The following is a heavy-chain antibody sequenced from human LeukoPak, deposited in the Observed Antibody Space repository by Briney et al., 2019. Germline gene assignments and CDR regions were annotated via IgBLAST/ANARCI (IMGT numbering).Heavy chain of an antibody. D-gene: IGHD5-24*01. V-gene: IGHV1-69*06. CDR2: IIPIFGTA. Sequence: ASVKVSCKASGGTFSSYAISWVRQAPGQGLEWMGGIIPIFGTAIYAQKFQGRVTMTEDTSTDTAYMELSSLRSEDTAVYYCATDSNPRWLQSTLDYWGQGTLVTVSS. CDR1: GGTFSSYA. J-gene: IGHJ4*02. CDR3: ATDSNPRWLQSTLDY.